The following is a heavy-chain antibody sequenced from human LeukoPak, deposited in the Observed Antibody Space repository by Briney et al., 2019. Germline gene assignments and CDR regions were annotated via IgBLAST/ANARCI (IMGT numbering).Heavy chain of an antibody. J-gene: IGHJ3*02. Sequence: SETLSLTCTVSGGSISSGYYWGWIRQPPGKGLEWIGSIYHSGSTYYNPSLKSRVTISVDTSKNQFSLKLSSVTAADTAVYYCARPKLTYYYDSSGYGAFDIWGQGTMVTVSS. D-gene: IGHD3-22*01. V-gene: IGHV4-38-2*02. CDR2: IYHSGST. CDR1: GGSISSGYY. CDR3: ARPKLTYYYDSSGYGAFDI.